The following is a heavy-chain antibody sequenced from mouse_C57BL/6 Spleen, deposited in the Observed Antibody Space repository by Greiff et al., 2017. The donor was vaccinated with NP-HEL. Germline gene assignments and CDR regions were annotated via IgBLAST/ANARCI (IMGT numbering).Heavy chain of an antibody. CDR3: ARGRSVRYFDY. J-gene: IGHJ2*01. CDR1: GYTFTSYW. V-gene: IGHV1-59*01. CDR2: IDPSDSYT. Sequence: QVQLQQPGAELVRPGTSVKLSCKASGYTFTSYWMHWVKQRPGQGLEWIGVIDPSDSYTNYNQKFKGKATLTVDTSSSTAYMQLSRLTSVDSAVYYCARGRSVRYFDYWGQGTTLTVSS.